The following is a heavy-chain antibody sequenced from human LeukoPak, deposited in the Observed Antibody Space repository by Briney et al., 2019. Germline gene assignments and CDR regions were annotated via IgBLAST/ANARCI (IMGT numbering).Heavy chain of an antibody. CDR3: AREMFPIFDY. J-gene: IGHJ4*02. V-gene: IGHV3-30-3*01. CDR2: ISDDGSTK. CDR1: GFTFSTYA. D-gene: IGHD3-10*02. Sequence: GRSLRLSCAASGFTFSTYAIHWVRQAPGKGLEWVAVISDDGSTKYYADSVKGRFTISRDNSKNTLYLQMNSLRAEDTAVYYCAREMFPIFDYWGQGTLVTVSS.